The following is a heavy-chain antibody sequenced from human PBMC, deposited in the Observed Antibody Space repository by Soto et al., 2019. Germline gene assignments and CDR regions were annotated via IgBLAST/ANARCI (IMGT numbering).Heavy chain of an antibody. CDR2: IKQDGSEK. CDR3: ASPGKSSNGCYEH. V-gene: IGHV3-7*01. CDR1: GFSFSTYW. D-gene: IGHD2-2*01. Sequence: PGGSLRLSCAASGFSFSTYWISWVRQAPGKGLEWVANIKQDGSEKYYVDSVKGRFTISRDNAKNSLYLQMNSLRAEDTGVYYCASPGKSSNGCYEHWGQGTLVTVS. J-gene: IGHJ1*01.